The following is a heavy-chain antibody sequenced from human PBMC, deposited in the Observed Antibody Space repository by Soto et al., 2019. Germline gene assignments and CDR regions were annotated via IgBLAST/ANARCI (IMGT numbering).Heavy chain of an antibody. CDR1: GFTFDDYA. J-gene: IGHJ4*02. CDR3: AKDKSDYYFDY. V-gene: IGHV3-9*01. CDR2: ISWNSGSI. Sequence: PGGSLRLSCAASGFTFDDYARHWVRQAPGKGLEWVSGISWNSGSIGYADSVKGRFTISRDNAKNSLYLQMNSLRAEDTALYYCAKDKSDYYFDYWGQGTLVTVSS.